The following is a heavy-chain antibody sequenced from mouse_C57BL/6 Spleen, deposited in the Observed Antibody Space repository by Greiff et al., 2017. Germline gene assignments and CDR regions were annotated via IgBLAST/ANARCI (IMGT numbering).Heavy chain of an antibody. J-gene: IGHJ3*01. Sequence: EVQLLQSGAELVRPGASVKLSCTASGFNIKDDYMHWVKQRPEQGLEWIGWIDPENGDTEYASKFQGKATITADTSSNTAYLQLSSLTSEDTAVXYCTPYDSWFAYWGQGTLVTVSA. D-gene: IGHD2-4*01. CDR2: IDPENGDT. CDR1: GFNIKDDY. CDR3: TPYDSWFAY. V-gene: IGHV14-4*01.